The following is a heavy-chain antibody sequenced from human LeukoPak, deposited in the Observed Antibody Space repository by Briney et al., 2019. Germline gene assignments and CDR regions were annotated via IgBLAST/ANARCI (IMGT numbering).Heavy chain of an antibody. V-gene: IGHV1-2*02. CDR2: INPNSGGT. Sequence: GASVKVSCKASGYTFTGYYMHWVRQAPGQGLEWMGWINPNSGGTDYAQKFQGRVTMTRDTSISTAYMELSRLGSDDTAVYYCARASVITIFGVVIKNHFDYWGQGTLVTVSS. D-gene: IGHD3-3*01. J-gene: IGHJ4*02. CDR3: ARASVITIFGVVIKNHFDY. CDR1: GYTFTGYY.